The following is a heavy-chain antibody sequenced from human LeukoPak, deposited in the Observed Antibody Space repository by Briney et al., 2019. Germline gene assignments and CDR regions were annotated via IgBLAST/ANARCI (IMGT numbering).Heavy chain of an antibody. D-gene: IGHD4-17*01. CDR2: IYYSGST. J-gene: IGHJ3*02. Sequence: PSETLSLSCTVSGGSISSSSYYWGWIRQPPGKGPEWIGSIYYSGSTYYNPSLKSRVTISVDTSKNQFSLKLSSVTAADTAVYYCATATTPKHAFDIWGQGTMVTVSS. CDR1: GGSISSSSYY. V-gene: IGHV4-39*07. CDR3: ATATTPKHAFDI.